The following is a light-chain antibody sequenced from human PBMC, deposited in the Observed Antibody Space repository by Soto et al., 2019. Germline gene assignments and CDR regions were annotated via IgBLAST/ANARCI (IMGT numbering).Light chain of an antibody. CDR1: SSDVGSYDL. V-gene: IGLV2-23*02. CDR2: EVS. J-gene: IGLJ1*01. Sequence: QSVLTQPASVSGSPEQSITISCTGTSSDVGSYDLVSWYQQYPGKAPKLMIYEVSERPSGVSNRFSGSKSGNTASLTISGLLAEDEADYYCCSYAGSSAFPFVFGTGTKVT. CDR3: CSYAGSSAFPFV.